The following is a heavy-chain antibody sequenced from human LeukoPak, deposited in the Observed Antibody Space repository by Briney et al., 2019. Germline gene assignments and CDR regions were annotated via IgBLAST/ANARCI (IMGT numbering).Heavy chain of an antibody. CDR1: GFTFSDYY. CDR2: ISSSGSII. V-gene: IGHV3-11*01. CDR3: AKLGIANNLYYFDY. D-gene: IGHD6-13*01. J-gene: IGHJ4*02. Sequence: PGGSLRLSCAASGFTFSDYYMSWIRQAPGKGLEWVSYISSSGSIIYYADSVKGRFTISRDNSKNTLYLQMNSLRAEDTAVYYCAKLGIANNLYYFDYWGQGTLVTVSS.